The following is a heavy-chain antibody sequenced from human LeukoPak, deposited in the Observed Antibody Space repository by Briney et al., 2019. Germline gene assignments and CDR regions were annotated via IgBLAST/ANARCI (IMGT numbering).Heavy chain of an antibody. V-gene: IGHV3-21*01. J-gene: IGHJ4*02. Sequence: GGSLRLSCVASGFTFSSYNMNWVRQAPGKGLEWVSSISSSSSYIYYADSVKGRFTISRDNAKNSLYLQMNSLRAEDTAVYYCARDSVVRGIFDYWGQGTLVTVSS. D-gene: IGHD3-10*01. CDR1: GFTFSSYN. CDR3: ARDSVVRGIFDY. CDR2: ISSSSSYI.